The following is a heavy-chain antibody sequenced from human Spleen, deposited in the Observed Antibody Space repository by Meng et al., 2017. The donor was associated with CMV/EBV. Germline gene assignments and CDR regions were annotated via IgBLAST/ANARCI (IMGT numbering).Heavy chain of an antibody. D-gene: IGHD1-26*01. J-gene: IGHJ6*02. Sequence: SVKVSCKASGGTFSSYAISWVRQAPGQGLEWMGGILPILNRVNYAPKFLGRVTITAAKSMNTVYMGVSSLTSEDTAVYYCARDGVSTGSDYGTYRYYGMDVWGQGTTVTVSS. CDR2: ILPILNRV. V-gene: IGHV1-69*10. CDR3: ARDGVSTGSDYGTYRYYGMDV. CDR1: GGTFSSYA.